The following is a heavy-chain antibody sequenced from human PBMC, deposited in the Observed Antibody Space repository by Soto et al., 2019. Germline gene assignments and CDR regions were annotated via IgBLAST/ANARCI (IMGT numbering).Heavy chain of an antibody. Sequence: ASVKVSCKASGYTFTIYGISGVLQCPVQWLDWMGWISAYNGNTNYAQKLQGRVTMTTDTSTSTAYMELRSLRSDDTAVYYCARLGRIVVVPAAIYVYYYYGMDAWGQGTTVTVSS. D-gene: IGHD2-2*01. V-gene: IGHV1-18*01. J-gene: IGHJ6*02. CDR2: ISAYNGNT. CDR3: ARLGRIVVVPAAIYVYYYYGMDA. CDR1: GYTFTIYG.